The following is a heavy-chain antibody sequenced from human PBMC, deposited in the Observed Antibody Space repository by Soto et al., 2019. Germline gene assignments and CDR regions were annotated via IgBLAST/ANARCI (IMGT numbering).Heavy chain of an antibody. J-gene: IGHJ6*02. Sequence: EVQILESGGGMLQPGGSLRLSCAASGFMFSSFAMTWVRQAPGXGLEXXSTTRSSGEHTYYADSVKGRFTVSRDNSKNSLFLEMSSLRAEDSAIYYCAKDSXGVXVXXARVYGMDVWGQGTTVTVSS. CDR3: AKDSXGVXVXXARVYGMDV. CDR1: GFMFSSFA. CDR2: TRSSGEHT. V-gene: IGHV3-23*01. D-gene: IGHD2-2*01.